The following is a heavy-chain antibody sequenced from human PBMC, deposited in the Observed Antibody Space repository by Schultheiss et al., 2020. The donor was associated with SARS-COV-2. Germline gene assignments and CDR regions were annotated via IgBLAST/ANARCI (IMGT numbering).Heavy chain of an antibody. V-gene: IGHV4-59*12. Sequence: SETLSLTCTVSGGSISSYYWSWIRQPPGKGLEWIGYIYYSGTTDYNSSLKSRVTMSVDTSTNQFSLKLTSVTAADTAVYYCARDELGYCSGGSCPLYFDNWGQGTLVTVSS. J-gene: IGHJ4*02. CDR3: ARDELGYCSGGSCPLYFDN. D-gene: IGHD2-15*01. CDR2: IYYSGTT. CDR1: GGSISSYY.